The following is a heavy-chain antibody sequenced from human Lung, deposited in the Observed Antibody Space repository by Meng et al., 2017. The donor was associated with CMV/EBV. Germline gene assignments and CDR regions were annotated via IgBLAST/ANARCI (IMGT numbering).Heavy chain of an antibody. Sequence: SVXVSXXASGYTFTGYYMHWVRQAPGQGLEWMGWINPNSGGTNYAQKFQGRVTMTRDTSISTAYMELSRLRSDDTAVYYCARACSSTSCYPYYYYYYGMDVWGTWTXFPVAS. V-gene: IGHV1-2*02. J-gene: IGHJ6*04. CDR2: INPNSGGT. CDR1: GYTFTGYY. CDR3: ARACSSTSCYPYYYYYYGMDV. D-gene: IGHD2-2*01.